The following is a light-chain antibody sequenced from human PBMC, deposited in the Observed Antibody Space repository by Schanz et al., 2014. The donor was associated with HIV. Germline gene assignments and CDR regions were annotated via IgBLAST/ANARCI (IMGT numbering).Light chain of an antibody. Sequence: EIVMTQSPATLSVSPGEGATLSCRASQSVGSNLAWYQQKPGQAPRLLIYGATSRATGIPGRFSGSGSGTDFTLTITNLQSEDFAVYYCQQYNNWPFTFGQGTKLEI. V-gene: IGKV3D-15*01. CDR2: GAT. CDR3: QQYNNWPFT. J-gene: IGKJ2*01. CDR1: QSVGSN.